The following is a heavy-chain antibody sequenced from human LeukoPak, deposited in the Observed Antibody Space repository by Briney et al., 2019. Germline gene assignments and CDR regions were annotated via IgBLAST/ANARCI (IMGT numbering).Heavy chain of an antibody. J-gene: IGHJ5*02. D-gene: IGHD3-10*01. CDR3: AKDQEYYGSGFNWFDP. V-gene: IGHV1-18*01. CDR2: ISAYNGNT. Sequence: GSSVKVSCKASGGTFSSYAISWVRQAPGQGLEWMGWISAYNGNTKYAQKYQGRITMTTDTSTSTAYMELRSLRSDDTAVYYCAKDQEYYGSGFNWFDPWGQGTLITVSS. CDR1: GGTFSSYA.